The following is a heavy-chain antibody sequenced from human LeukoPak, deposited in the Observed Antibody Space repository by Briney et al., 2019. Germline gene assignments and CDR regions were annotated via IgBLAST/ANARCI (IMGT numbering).Heavy chain of an antibody. D-gene: IGHD3-16*01. CDR3: PKACWVSSADAAV. J-gene: IGHJ4*02. CDR1: GFTFSRYA. CDR2: LRGGGET. Sequence: GGSLRLSCAASGFTFSRYAMSWVRQAPTRGLEGVSSLRGGGETFYADSVRGRFTLSRDESNNTVYLQMNNLRVEDSAAYFCPKACWVSSADAAVGGQGSL. V-gene: IGHV3-23*01.